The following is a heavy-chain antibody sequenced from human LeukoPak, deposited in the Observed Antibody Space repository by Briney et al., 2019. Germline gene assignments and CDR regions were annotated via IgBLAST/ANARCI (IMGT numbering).Heavy chain of an antibody. CDR1: GFSFSSFS. D-gene: IGHD3-3*01. Sequence: GGSLRLSCAASGFSFSSFSMNWVRQAPGKGLEWVSSISSSSSYIYYADSVKGRFTISRDNAKNSLYLQMNSLRAEDTAVYYCARAERFLEWLLSYFDYWGQGTLVTVSS. CDR2: ISSSSSYI. CDR3: ARAERFLEWLLSYFDY. J-gene: IGHJ4*02. V-gene: IGHV3-21*01.